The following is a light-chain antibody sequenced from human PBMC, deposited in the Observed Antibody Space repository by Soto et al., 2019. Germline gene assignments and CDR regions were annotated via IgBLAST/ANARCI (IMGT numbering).Light chain of an antibody. V-gene: IGKV3-20*01. CDR3: QHYGSSPLT. CDR2: DTS. J-gene: IGKJ4*01. CDR1: QSVSSY. Sequence: EIVLTQSPGTLSLSVGERVTLSCRASQSVSSYLAWYQQTPGQAPRLLIYDTSNRATGTPDRFSGSGSGTDFTLTIRRLEPEDFTVYYCQHYGSSPLTFGGGTTVEIK.